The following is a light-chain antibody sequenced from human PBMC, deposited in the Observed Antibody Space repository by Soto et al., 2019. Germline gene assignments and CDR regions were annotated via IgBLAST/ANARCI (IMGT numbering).Light chain of an antibody. V-gene: IGKV3-20*01. CDR3: QQYGSSSWT. CDR2: GAS. Sequence: EIVLTQSPATLSVSPGEGATLSCRASQSVSSNLAWYQQRPGQAPRLLIYGASSRATGIPDRFSGSGSGTEFTLTISRLEPEDFAVYYCQQYGSSSWTFGQGTKVDI. J-gene: IGKJ1*01. CDR1: QSVSSN.